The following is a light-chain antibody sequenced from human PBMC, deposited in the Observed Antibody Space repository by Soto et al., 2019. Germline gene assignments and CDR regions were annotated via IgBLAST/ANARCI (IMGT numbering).Light chain of an antibody. CDR1: SSDVGGYNF. CDR2: EVN. Sequence: QSALTQPPSASGSPGQSVTISCTGTSSDVGGYNFVSWYQQHPGQAPKLMIYEVNKRPSGVPDRFSGSKSGNMASLTVSGLQAEDEADYYCSSYAGSNNYVVFGGGTKLTVL. J-gene: IGLJ2*01. V-gene: IGLV2-8*01. CDR3: SSYAGSNNYVV.